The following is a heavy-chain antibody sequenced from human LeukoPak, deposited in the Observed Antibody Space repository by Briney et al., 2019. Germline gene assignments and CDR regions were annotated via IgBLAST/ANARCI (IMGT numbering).Heavy chain of an antibody. CDR2: ISGSGGST. J-gene: IGHJ5*02. Sequence: GGSLRLSCAASGFTFSSYAMSWARQAPGKGLEWVSAISGSGGSTYYADSVKGRFTISRDNSKNTLYLQMNSLRAEDTAVYYCARDPLAYDFSFNWFDPWGQGTLVTVSS. D-gene: IGHD3-3*01. CDR3: ARDPLAYDFSFNWFDP. CDR1: GFTFSSYA. V-gene: IGHV3-23*01.